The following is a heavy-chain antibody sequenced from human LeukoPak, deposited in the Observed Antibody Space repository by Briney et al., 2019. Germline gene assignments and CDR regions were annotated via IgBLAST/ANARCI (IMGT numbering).Heavy chain of an antibody. J-gene: IGHJ4*02. V-gene: IGHV3-30*02. CDR2: IRYDGSNK. D-gene: IGHD1-26*01. CDR3: AKDRKWELDLGYFDY. Sequence: GGSLRLSCAASGFTFSSYGMHWVRQAPGKGLEWVAFIRYDGSNKYYADSVKGRFTISRDNSKNTLYLQMNSLRAEDTAVYYCAKDRKWELDLGYFDYWGQGTLVTVSS. CDR1: GFTFSSYG.